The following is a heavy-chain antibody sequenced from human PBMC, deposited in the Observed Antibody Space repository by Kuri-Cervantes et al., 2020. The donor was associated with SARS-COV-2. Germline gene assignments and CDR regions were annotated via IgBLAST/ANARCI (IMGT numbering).Heavy chain of an antibody. J-gene: IGHJ4*01. CDR1: GGSISGYY. D-gene: IGHD3-10*01. Sequence: SETLSLTCTVSGGSISGYYWTWIRQPPGKGLEWIGNIYYSENTKYNPSLKSRVTISIDTSKNQLSLNLSSVTATDTAVYYCARGGSVSTASLRWGHGTLVTVSS. CDR3: ARGGSVSTASLR. CDR2: IYYSENT. V-gene: IGHV4-59*01.